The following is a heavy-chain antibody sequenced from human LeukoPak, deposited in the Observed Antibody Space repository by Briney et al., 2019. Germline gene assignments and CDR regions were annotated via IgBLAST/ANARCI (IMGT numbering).Heavy chain of an antibody. CDR3: ARGLGYCSGGSCSTGLYYFDY. CDR2: INHSGST. J-gene: IGHJ4*02. CDR1: GVSFSGYY. D-gene: IGHD2-15*01. V-gene: IGHV4-34*01. Sequence: SETLSLTCAVYGVSFSGYYWSWIRQPPGKGLEWIGEINHSGSTNYNPSLKSRVTISVDTSKNQFSLKLSSVTAADTAVYYCARGLGYCSGGSCSTGLYYFDYWGQGTLVTVSS.